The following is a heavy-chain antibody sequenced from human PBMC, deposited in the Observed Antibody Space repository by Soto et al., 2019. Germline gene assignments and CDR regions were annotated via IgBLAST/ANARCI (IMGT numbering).Heavy chain of an antibody. CDR3: ARDASIVGATMLGY. V-gene: IGHV3-33*01. Sequence: GGSLRLSCAAAGFTFSSSGMHWVRQAPGKGLEWVAVIWYDGSNKYYADSVTGRFPISRDNSNNTLYLQMNSLRAEDTAVYYCARDASIVGATMLGYWGQGTLVTVSS. D-gene: IGHD1-26*01. J-gene: IGHJ4*02. CDR1: GFTFSSSG. CDR2: IWYDGSNK.